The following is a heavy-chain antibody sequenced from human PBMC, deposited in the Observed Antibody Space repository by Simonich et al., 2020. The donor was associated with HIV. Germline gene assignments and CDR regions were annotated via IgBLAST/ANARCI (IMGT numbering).Heavy chain of an antibody. J-gene: IGHJ3*02. CDR3: ARHSGYADAFDI. V-gene: IGHV4-34*01. CDR2: IDDSGIP. CDR1: GGSSSGYY. Sequence: QVQLQQWGAGLLKPSETLSLTCAVYGGSSSGYYWSWIRQPPGRGLEWIGDIDDSGIPTSSPSLKSLVTISLDTSKNQFSLKLSSVTAADTAVYYCARHSGYADAFDIWGQGTMITVSS. D-gene: IGHD5-12*01.